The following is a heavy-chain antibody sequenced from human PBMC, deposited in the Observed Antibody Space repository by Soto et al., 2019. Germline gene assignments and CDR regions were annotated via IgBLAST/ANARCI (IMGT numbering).Heavy chain of an antibody. CDR2: TYYRSKWYN. CDR3: ARGEAARYYGMDV. J-gene: IGHJ6*01. Sequence: SHTFSHTCAMYRDSVSSKSAAWNWIRQSPSIGLEWVGRTYYRSKWYNDYALYVKSRITINPDTSKNQFSLQLNSVTPEDTAVYYCARGEAARYYGMDVWGQGTTVRVSS. CDR1: RDSVSSKSAA. D-gene: IGHD6-6*01. V-gene: IGHV6-1*01.